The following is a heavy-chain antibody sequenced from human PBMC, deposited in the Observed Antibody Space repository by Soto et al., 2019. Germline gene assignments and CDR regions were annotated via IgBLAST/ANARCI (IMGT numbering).Heavy chain of an antibody. CDR2: IIPIFGTA. CDR3: ARSPLVPARGYYHYYRLAV. CDR1: GGTFSSYA. Sequence: SVKVSCKASGGTFSSYAISWVRQAPGQGLEWMGGIIPIFGTANYAQKFQGRVTITADESTSTAYMELSSLRSEDTAVYYCARSPLVPARGYYHYYRLAVWGQGTTVTVSS. V-gene: IGHV1-69*13. D-gene: IGHD2-2*01. J-gene: IGHJ6*02.